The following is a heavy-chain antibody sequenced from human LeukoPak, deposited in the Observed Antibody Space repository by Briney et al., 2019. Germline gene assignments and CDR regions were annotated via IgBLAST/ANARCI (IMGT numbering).Heavy chain of an antibody. Sequence: GGSLRLSCAASGFDFKKYGMSWVRQAPGKGLEWVGRIKSKTDGGTTDYAAPVKGRFTISRDDSKNTLYLQMNSLKTEDTAVYYCTTVGAAATDYWGQGTLVTVSS. CDR1: GFDFKKYG. V-gene: IGHV3-15*01. J-gene: IGHJ4*02. CDR3: TTVGAAATDY. D-gene: IGHD6-13*01. CDR2: IKSKTDGGTT.